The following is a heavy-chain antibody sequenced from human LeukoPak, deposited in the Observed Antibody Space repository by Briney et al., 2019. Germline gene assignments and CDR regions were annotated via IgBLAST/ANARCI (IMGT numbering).Heavy chain of an antibody. Sequence: GESLKISCKTSGYNFATYWIGWVRQMPGKGLEWMGIIYPSDSDTRYSPSFQGQVTISADKSISTAYLHWNSLKASDTAMYYCARSANQGGVWVWGQGTLVTVSS. J-gene: IGHJ4*02. CDR1: GYNFATYW. CDR3: ARSANQGGVWV. D-gene: IGHD3-16*01. CDR2: IYPSDSDT. V-gene: IGHV5-51*01.